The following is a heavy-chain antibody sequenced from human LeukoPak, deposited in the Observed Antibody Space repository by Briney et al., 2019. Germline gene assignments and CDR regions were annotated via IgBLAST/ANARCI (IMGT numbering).Heavy chain of an antibody. CDR1: GYSISSGYY. D-gene: IGHD4-17*01. CDR3: ARGTTVTTWLHYFDY. Sequence: PSETLSLTCTVSGYSISSGYYWGWIRQPPGKGLEWIGSIYHSGSTYYNPSLKSRVTISVDTSKNQFSLKLSSVTAADTAVYYCARGTTVTTWLHYFDYWGQGTLVTVSS. V-gene: IGHV4-38-2*02. CDR2: IYHSGST. J-gene: IGHJ4*02.